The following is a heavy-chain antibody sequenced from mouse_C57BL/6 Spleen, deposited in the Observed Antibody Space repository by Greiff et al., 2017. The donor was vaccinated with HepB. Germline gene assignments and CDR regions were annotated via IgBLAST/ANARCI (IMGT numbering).Heavy chain of an antibody. J-gene: IGHJ2*01. V-gene: IGHV1-15*01. CDR3: TRGDYAFDY. D-gene: IGHD2-4*01. CDR1: GYTFTDYE. Sequence: QVQLQQSGAELVRPGASVTLSCKASGYTFTDYEMHWVKQTPVHGLEWIGAIDPETGGTAYNQKFKGKAILTADKSSSTAYMERRSLTSEDSAVYYCTRGDYAFDYWGQGTTLTVSS. CDR2: IDPETGGT.